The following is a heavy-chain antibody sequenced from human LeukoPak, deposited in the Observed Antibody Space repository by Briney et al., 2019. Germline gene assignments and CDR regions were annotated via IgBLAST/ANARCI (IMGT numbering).Heavy chain of an antibody. CDR3: ARERYSYGFRPAFDI. CDR2: IIPIFGTA. V-gene: IGHV1-69*13. J-gene: IGHJ3*02. Sequence: GASVKVSCKASGGTFSSYAISWVRQAPGQGLEWMGGIIPIFGTANYAQKFQGRVTITADESTSTAYMELSSLRSEDTAVYYCARERYSYGFRPAFDIWGQGTMVTVSS. CDR1: GGTFSSYA. D-gene: IGHD5-18*01.